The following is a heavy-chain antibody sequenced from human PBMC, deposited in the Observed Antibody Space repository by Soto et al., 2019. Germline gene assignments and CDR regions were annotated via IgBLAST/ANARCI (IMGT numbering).Heavy chain of an antibody. J-gene: IGHJ4*02. Sequence: ASVKVSCKASGYIFTSYDINWVRQATGQGLEWMGWMNPNSGNTGYAQKFQGRVTMTRNTSISTAYMELNSLRAGDSAKYYCAKEGTSGLYYFDYWGPGTLVTVSS. V-gene: IGHV1-8*01. CDR1: GYIFTSYD. CDR2: MNPNSGNT. D-gene: IGHD6-19*01. CDR3: AKEGTSGLYYFDY.